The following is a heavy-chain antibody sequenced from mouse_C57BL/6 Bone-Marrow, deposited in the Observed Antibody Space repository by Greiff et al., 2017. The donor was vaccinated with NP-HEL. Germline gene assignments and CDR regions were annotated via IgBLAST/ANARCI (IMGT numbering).Heavy chain of an antibody. D-gene: IGHD1-1*01. V-gene: IGHV1-76*01. CDR1: GYTFTDYY. CDR3: ASRHYGSSLDD. J-gene: IGHJ2*01. CDR2: IYPGSGNT. Sequence: QVQLQQSGAELVRPGASVKLSCKASGYTFTDYYINWVKQRPGQGLEWIARIYPGSGNTYYNEKFKGKATLTAEKSSSTAYMQLSSLTSEDSVVYLGASRHYGSSLDDWGQGTTLTVSS.